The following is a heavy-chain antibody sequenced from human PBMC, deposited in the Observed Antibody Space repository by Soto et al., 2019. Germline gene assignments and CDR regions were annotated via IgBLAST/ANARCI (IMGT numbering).Heavy chain of an antibody. J-gene: IGHJ4*02. CDR1: GFTFSSYA. V-gene: IGHV3-23*01. CDR3: AKGGIAVAGTVRGGYYFDY. D-gene: IGHD6-19*01. Sequence: EVQLLESGGGLVQPGGSLRLSCAASGFTFSSYAMSWVRQAPGKGLEWVSAISGSGGSTYYADSVKGRFTISRDNSKNTLYLQMNSLRAEDTAVYYCAKGGIAVAGTVRGGYYFDYWGQGTLVTVSS. CDR2: ISGSGGST.